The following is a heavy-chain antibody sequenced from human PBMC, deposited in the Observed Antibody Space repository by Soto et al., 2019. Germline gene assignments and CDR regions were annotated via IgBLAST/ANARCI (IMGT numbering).Heavy chain of an antibody. V-gene: IGHV1-69*06. CDR3: ARVWEQQPLLVDSYYYGMDV. CDR2: IIPIFGTA. CDR1: GGTFGSYA. Sequence: SVKVSCKASGGTFGSYAISWVRQAPGQGLEWMGGIIPIFGTANYAQKFQGRVTITADKSTSTAYMELSSLRSEDTAVYYCARVWEQQPLLVDSYYYGMDVWGQGTTVTVSS. D-gene: IGHD6-13*01. J-gene: IGHJ6*02.